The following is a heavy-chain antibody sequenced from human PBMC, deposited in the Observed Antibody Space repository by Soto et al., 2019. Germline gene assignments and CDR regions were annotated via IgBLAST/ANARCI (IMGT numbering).Heavy chain of an antibody. V-gene: IGHV3-30*18. CDR1: GFTFSSYG. Sequence: QVQLVESGGGVVQPGRSLRLSCAASGFTFSSYGMHWVRQAPGKGLEWVAVISYDGSKKYYADSVKGRFTISRDNSKNTLYLQMNSLRAEDTAVYYCAKDARSSWYGYYYGMDVWGQGTTVTVSS. CDR2: ISYDGSKK. CDR3: AKDARSSWYGYYYGMDV. D-gene: IGHD6-13*01. J-gene: IGHJ6*02.